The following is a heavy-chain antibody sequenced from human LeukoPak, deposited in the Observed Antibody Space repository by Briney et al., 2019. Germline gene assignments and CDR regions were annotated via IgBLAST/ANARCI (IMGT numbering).Heavy chain of an antibody. J-gene: IGHJ3*02. Sequence: GGSLRLSCAASGFTFSSFWMSWVRQAPGKGLEWISYISGSGSVSYYEDSVKGRFTISRDNAKNSLYLQMNSLRDEDTALYYCARDGGFGFLAAFDIWGQGTMVTVSS. CDR2: ISGSGSVS. V-gene: IGHV3-48*02. CDR1: GFTFSSFW. D-gene: IGHD3-10*01. CDR3: ARDGGFGFLAAFDI.